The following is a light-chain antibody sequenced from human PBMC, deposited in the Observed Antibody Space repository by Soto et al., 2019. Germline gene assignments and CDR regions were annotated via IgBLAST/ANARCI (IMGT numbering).Light chain of an antibody. V-gene: IGLV2-23*02. CDR1: SSDVGSYNL. Sequence: QSALTQPASVSGSPGQSITISCTGTSSDVGSYNLVSWYQQHPGKAPKLMIYDVSKRPSGVSNRLSGSKSGNTASLTISGVQAEDEADYYCCSYAGSSTLYVFGTGTKLTVL. CDR3: CSYAGSSTLYV. J-gene: IGLJ1*01. CDR2: DVS.